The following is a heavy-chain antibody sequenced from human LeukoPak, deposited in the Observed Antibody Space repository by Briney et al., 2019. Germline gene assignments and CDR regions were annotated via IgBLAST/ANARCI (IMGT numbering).Heavy chain of an antibody. D-gene: IGHD3-10*01. V-gene: IGHV3-20*04. CDR3: AKDRGNRGYDAFDI. J-gene: IGHJ3*02. CDR2: ISWNGGNT. CDR1: GFQFSSFW. Sequence: PGGSLRLSCSASGFQFSSFWMHWVRQAPGRGLEWVSGISWNGGNTGYADSVKGRFTISRDNAKNSLYLQMNSLRAEDTALYYCAKDRGNRGYDAFDIWGQGTMVTVSS.